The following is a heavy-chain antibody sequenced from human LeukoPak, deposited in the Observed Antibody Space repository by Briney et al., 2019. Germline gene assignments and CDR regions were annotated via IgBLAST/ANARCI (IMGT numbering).Heavy chain of an antibody. Sequence: GGSLRLSCAASEFTFRTYGMHWVRQAPGKGLEWVAVIWYDGSNKYYADSVKGRFTISRDDSKNTLYLQMNSLRAEDTAVYYCARALNPQNGGYPSYWGQGTLVTVSS. J-gene: IGHJ4*02. V-gene: IGHV3-33*01. CDR1: EFTFRTYG. CDR3: ARALNPQNGGYPSY. D-gene: IGHD2-8*01. CDR2: IWYDGSNK.